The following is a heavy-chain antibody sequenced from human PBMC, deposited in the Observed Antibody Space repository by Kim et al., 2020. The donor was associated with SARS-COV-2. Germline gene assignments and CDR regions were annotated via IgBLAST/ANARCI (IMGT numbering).Heavy chain of an antibody. CDR3: AKTSGDNVYLPFDH. CDR2: ITESAGST. D-gene: IGHD3-10*01. J-gene: IGHJ4*02. Sequence: GGSLRLSCAASGFTFSSYAMTWVRQAPGKGLVWVSTITESAGSTYYADSVKGRFTISRDNSKNTLYLQMNSLRGDDTAVYYCAKTSGDNVYLPFDHWGQGTLVTVSS. CDR1: GFTFSSYA. V-gene: IGHV3-23*01.